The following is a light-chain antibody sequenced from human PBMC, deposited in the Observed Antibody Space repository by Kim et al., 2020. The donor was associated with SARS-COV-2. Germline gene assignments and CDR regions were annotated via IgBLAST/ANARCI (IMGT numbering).Light chain of an antibody. Sequence: ETVLTQSPALLSLSLGERATLSCRASQSVGRYLAWYQHKHGQAPRLLIFDASSRAPGIPPKFSGSGSGTDFTLTINSLAPEDFAVYYCQHRSSWPLTFGGGTKLEI. CDR1: QSVGRY. V-gene: IGKV3-11*01. CDR2: DAS. J-gene: IGKJ4*01. CDR3: QHRSSWPLT.